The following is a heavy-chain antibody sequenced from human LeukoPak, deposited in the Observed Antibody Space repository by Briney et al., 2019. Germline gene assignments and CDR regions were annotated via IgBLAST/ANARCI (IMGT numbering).Heavy chain of an antibody. V-gene: IGHV3-30*18. CDR2: ISYDGRNK. Sequence: GGSLRLSCAASGFTFSSYGMHWVRQAPGKGLEWVAFISYDGRNKYYADSVKGRFTISRDNSKNTLYLQMNSLRAEDTAVYFCANDAARQQLSNLFYGMDVWGQGTTVTVSS. CDR1: GFTFSSYG. CDR3: ANDAARQQLSNLFYGMDV. D-gene: IGHD6-13*01. J-gene: IGHJ6*02.